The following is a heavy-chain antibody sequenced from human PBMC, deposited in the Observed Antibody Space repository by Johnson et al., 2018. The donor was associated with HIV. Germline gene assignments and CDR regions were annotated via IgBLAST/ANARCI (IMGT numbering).Heavy chain of an antibody. CDR2: ISYDGSNK. CDR3: ARDRRVAAITYAFDF. J-gene: IGHJ3*01. Sequence: QVQLVESGGGVVQPGRSLRLSCAASGFTFTNYAMYWVRQAPGKGLEWVALISYDGSNKFYADSLKGRFTVSRDISKNTLYLQINGLSAEDTAVYYCARDRRVAAITYAFDFWGQGTMVTVSS. CDR1: GFTFTNYA. V-gene: IGHV3-30*04. D-gene: IGHD6-13*01.